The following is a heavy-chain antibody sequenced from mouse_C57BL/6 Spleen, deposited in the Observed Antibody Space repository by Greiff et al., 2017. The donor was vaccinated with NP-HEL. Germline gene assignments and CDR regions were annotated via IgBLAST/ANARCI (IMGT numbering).Heavy chain of an antibody. CDR1: GFTFSSYG. D-gene: IGHD1-1*01. CDR3: ASGVVAPRYFDG. J-gene: IGHJ1*03. V-gene: IGHV5-6*01. Sequence: EVKLVESGGDLVKPGGSLKLSCAASGFTFSSYGMSWVRQTPDKRLEWVATISSGGSYTYYPDSVKGRFTISRDNAKNTLYLQMSSLKSEDTAMYYCASGVVAPRYFDGWGTGTTVTVSS. CDR2: ISSGGSYT.